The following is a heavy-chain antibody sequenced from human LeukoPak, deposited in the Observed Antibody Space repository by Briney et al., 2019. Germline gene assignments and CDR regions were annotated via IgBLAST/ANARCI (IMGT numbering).Heavy chain of an antibody. V-gene: IGHV1-18*01. CDR1: GYTFTSYG. CDR2: IGAYNGNT. Sequence: ASVKVSCKASGYTFTSYGISWVRQAPGQGLEWMGWIGAYNGNTNYAQKLQGRVTMTTDTSTSTAYMELRSLRSDDTAVYYCARDYLPGYCSSTSCYITTEYFQHWGQGTLVTVSS. J-gene: IGHJ1*01. CDR3: ARDYLPGYCSSTSCYITTEYFQH. D-gene: IGHD2-2*02.